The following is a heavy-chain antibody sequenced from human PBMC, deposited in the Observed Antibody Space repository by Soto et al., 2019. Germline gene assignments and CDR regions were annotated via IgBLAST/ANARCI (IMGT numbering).Heavy chain of an antibody. V-gene: IGHV1-69*12. J-gene: IGHJ6*02. D-gene: IGHD2-15*01. CDR2: IIPIFGTT. Sequence: QVQLVQSGAEVKKPGSSVKVSCKASGGTFSSYVINWVRQAPGEGLEWMGGIIPIFGTTNYAKKFQGRATITADESTRTAYRDLSGLRSEDTAVYYWARGGVVVDLRVKYDYGLDAWGQGTTVTVSS. CDR1: GGTFSSYV. CDR3: ARGGVVVDLRVKYDYGLDA.